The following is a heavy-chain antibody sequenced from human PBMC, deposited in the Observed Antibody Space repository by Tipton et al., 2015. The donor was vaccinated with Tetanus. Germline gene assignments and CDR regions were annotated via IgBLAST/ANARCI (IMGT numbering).Heavy chain of an antibody. D-gene: IGHD1-26*01. CDR2: IFHDGSNS. Sequence: SLRLSCAASGFTFRNYGMHWVRQAPGKGLEWVAVIFHDGSNSFYGDFVKGRFTISRDNSKNTLFLELNSLRPEDTAVYYCAKERLRSSGTYYRGRFDNWGQGTLVTVSS. CDR3: AKERLRSSGTYYRGRFDN. J-gene: IGHJ4*02. CDR1: GFTFRNYG. V-gene: IGHV3-30*18.